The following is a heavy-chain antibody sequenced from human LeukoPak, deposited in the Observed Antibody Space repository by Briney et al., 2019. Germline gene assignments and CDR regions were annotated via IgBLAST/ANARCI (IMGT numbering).Heavy chain of an antibody. Sequence: GGSLRLSCAASGFAFSSFGMHWVRQAPGKGLEWVAVIWYDGSDKYYTDSVKGRFTISRDNSKNTLYLQMNSLRAEDTATYYCARAGDAFDIWGQGTMVTVSS. V-gene: IGHV3-33*01. J-gene: IGHJ3*02. CDR3: ARAGDAFDI. CDR2: IWYDGSDK. CDR1: GFAFSSFG.